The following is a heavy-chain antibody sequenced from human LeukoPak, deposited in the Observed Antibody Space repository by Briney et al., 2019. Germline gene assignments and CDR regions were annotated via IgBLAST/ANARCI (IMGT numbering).Heavy chain of an antibody. CDR3: ARVRDSRDSDAFDT. D-gene: IGHD6-13*01. CDR1: GYTFTNYH. CDR2: IWFDGTNE. Sequence: SCKASGYTFTNYHMHWVRQAPGKGLEWVALIWFDGTNENYGDSVNGRFTISRDNSKNTVYLEMSSLRAEDTALYYCARVRDSRDSDAFDTWGQGTMVTISS. V-gene: IGHV3-33*01. J-gene: IGHJ3*02.